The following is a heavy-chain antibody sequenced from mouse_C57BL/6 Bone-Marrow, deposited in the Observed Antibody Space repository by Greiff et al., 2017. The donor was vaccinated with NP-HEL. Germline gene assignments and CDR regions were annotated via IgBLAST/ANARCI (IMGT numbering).Heavy chain of an antibody. V-gene: IGHV5-17*01. J-gene: IGHJ4*01. CDR2: ISSGSSTI. CDR1: GFTFSDYG. D-gene: IGHD1-1*01. CDR3: ARMNYGSSSRYYAMDY. Sequence: EVNVVESGGGLVKPGGSLKLSCAASGFTFSDYGMHWVRQAPEKGLEWVAYISSGSSTIYYADTVKGRFTISRDNAKNTLFLQMTSLRSEDTAMYYCARMNYGSSSRYYAMDYWGQGTSVTVSS.